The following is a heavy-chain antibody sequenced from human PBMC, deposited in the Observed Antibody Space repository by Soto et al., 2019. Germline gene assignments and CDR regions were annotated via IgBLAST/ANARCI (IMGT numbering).Heavy chain of an antibody. CDR1: DGSSNNYY. Sequence: QVQLQQWGAGLLKPSETLSLTCAVYDGSSNNYYWSWIRQPPGRGLEWIGEINHSGSTNYNASLKSRVTISEDTSKTQFSLELRFGTAADTAVYYCARGVLIRGVLYYWGQGTLVTVSS. J-gene: IGHJ4*02. CDR2: INHSGST. D-gene: IGHD3-10*01. CDR3: ARGVLIRGVLYY. V-gene: IGHV4-34*01.